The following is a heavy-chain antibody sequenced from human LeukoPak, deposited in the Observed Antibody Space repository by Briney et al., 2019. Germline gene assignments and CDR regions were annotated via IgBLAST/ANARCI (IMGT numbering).Heavy chain of an antibody. CDR3: ARHIDHYYDSSGYYWFDY. D-gene: IGHD3-22*01. J-gene: IGHJ4*02. Sequence: GESLKISCKGSGYSFTSYWIGWVRQMPGKDLEWMGIIYPGDSDTRYSPSFQGQVTISADKSISTAYLQWSSLKASDTAMYYCARHIDHYYDSSGYYWFDYWGQGTLVTVSS. V-gene: IGHV5-51*01. CDR1: GYSFTSYW. CDR2: IYPGDSDT.